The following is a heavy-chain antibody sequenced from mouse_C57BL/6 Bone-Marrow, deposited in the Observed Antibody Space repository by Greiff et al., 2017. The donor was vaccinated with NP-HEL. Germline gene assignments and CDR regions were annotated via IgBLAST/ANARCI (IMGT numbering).Heavy chain of an antibody. J-gene: IGHJ2*01. CDR2: ISSGGSYT. Sequence: EVKLVESGGDLVKPGGSLKLSCAASGFTFSSYGMSWVRQTPDKRLEWVATISSGGSYTYYPDSVKGRFTISRDNAKNTLYLQMSILTSEDTAMYYCARHYYSNYFDYWGQGTTHTVSS. CDR1: GFTFSSYG. V-gene: IGHV5-6*01. D-gene: IGHD2-5*01. CDR3: ARHYYSNYFDY.